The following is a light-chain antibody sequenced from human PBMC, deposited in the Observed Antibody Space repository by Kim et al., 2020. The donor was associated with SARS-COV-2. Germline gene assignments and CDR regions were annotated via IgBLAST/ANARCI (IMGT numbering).Light chain of an antibody. J-gene: IGLJ2*01. V-gene: IGLV2-11*01. CDR1: SSDVGGYNY. CDR2: DVS. Sequence: QSALTQPRSVSGSPGQSVTISCIGSSSDVGGYNYVSWYQQHPGKAPKLIIYDVSQRPSGVPDRFSGSKSGNTASLTISGLQAEDEADYHCCSYAGIYTLIFGGGTQLTVL. CDR3: CSYAGIYTLI.